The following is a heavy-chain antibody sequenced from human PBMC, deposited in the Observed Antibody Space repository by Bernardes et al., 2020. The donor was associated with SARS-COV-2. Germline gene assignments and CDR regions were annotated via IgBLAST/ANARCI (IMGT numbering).Heavy chain of an antibody. CDR2: ISSHSRFI. Sequence: GGSLRLSCAASGFVFSDYNMNWVRQAPGKGLEWVSSISSHSRFIFYADSLKGRVTISRDNAKNTLYLDINNLRAGDTAIYYCARYLATDGTGLDVWGQGTTVTVSS. V-gene: IGHV3-21*06. J-gene: IGHJ6*02. CDR1: GFVFSDYN. D-gene: IGHD6-13*01. CDR3: ARYLATDGTGLDV.